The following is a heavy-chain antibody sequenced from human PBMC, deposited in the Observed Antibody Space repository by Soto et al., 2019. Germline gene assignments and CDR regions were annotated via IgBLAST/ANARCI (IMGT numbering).Heavy chain of an antibody. CDR3: ARDSGLWFGELYPL. CDR1: GGTFSSYT. J-gene: IGHJ4*02. D-gene: IGHD3-10*01. CDR2: IIPILGIA. Sequence: GASVKVSCKASGGTFSSYTISWVRQAPGQGLEWMGRIIPILGIANYAQKFQGRVTITADNSTSTAYMELSSLRSEDTAVYYCARDSGLWFGELYPLWGQGTLVTVSS. V-gene: IGHV1-69*04.